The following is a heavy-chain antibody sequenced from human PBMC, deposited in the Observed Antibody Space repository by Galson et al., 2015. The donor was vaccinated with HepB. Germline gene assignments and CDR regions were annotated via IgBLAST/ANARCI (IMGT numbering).Heavy chain of an antibody. J-gene: IGHJ6*02. CDR3: ARANGDLAYYYYYYGMDV. Sequence: SVKVSCKASGYTFTSYYMHWVRQAPGQGLEWMGIINPSGGSTSYAQKFQGRVTMTRDTSTSTVYMELSSLRSGDTAVYYCARANGDLAYYYYYYGMDVWGQGTTVTVSS. D-gene: IGHD2-21*01. CDR1: GYTFTSYY. CDR2: INPSGGST. V-gene: IGHV1-46*01.